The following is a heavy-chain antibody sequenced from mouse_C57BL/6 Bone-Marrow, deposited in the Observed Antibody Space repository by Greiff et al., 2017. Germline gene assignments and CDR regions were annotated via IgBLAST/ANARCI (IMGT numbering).Heavy chain of an antibody. D-gene: IGHD1-1*01. CDR3: AILLRYTFDV. CDR1: GYTFTSYW. CDR2: IDPSDSYT. Sequence: QVQLKQPGAELVMPGASVKLSCKASGYTFTSYWMHWVKQRPGQGLEWIGEIDPSDSYTNYNQKFKGKSTLTVDKSSSPAFMQLSSLPSDDSAVYYCAILLRYTFDVWGTGTTVTVSS. V-gene: IGHV1-69*01. J-gene: IGHJ1*03.